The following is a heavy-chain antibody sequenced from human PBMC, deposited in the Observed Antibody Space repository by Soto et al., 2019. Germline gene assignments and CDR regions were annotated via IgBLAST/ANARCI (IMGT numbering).Heavy chain of an antibody. CDR3: ARVWSIHGSGSLHYYYGMDV. V-gene: IGHV4-4*02. CDR2: IYHSGST. D-gene: IGHD3-10*01. Sequence: QVQLQESGPGLVKPSGTLSLTCAVSGGSISSSNWWSWVRQPPGKGLEWIGEIYHSGSTNYNPSLKSRVTISVDKSKNQFSLKLSSVTAADTAVYYCARVWSIHGSGSLHYYYGMDVWGQGTTVTVSS. J-gene: IGHJ6*02. CDR1: GGSISSSNW.